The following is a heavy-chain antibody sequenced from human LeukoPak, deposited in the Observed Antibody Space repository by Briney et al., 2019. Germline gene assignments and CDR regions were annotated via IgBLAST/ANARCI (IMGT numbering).Heavy chain of an antibody. V-gene: IGHV3-15*01. D-gene: IGHD3-10*01. CDR3: TTDYGSGSYSRKDYFDY. CDR2: IKSKTDGGTT. Sequence: NPGGSLRLSCAASGFTFSNAWMSWVRQAPGKGLEWVGRIKSKTDGGTTDYAAPVKGRFTISRDDSKNTLYLQMNSLKTEDTAVYYCTTDYGSGSYSRKDYFDYWGQGTLVTVSS. CDR1: GFTFSNAW. J-gene: IGHJ4*02.